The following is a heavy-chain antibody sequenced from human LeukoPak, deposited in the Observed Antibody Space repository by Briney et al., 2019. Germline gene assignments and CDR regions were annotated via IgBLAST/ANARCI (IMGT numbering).Heavy chain of an antibody. J-gene: IGHJ4*02. V-gene: IGHV3-48*01. Sequence: PGGSLRLSCAASGFTFDNYRMSWVRQAPGKGLEWISYIGIDSGNTKYADSVRGRFTISADKAKNSLYLQMNSLRVEDTAVYYCARDHNYAFDNWGQGTLVSVAS. CDR1: GFTFDNYR. D-gene: IGHD1-1*01. CDR2: IGIDSGNT. CDR3: ARDHNYAFDN.